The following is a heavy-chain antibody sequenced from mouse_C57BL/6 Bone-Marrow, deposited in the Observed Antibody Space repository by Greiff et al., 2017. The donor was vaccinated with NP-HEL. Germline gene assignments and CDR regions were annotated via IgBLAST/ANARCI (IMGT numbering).Heavy chain of an antibody. CDR1: GYAFSSSW. V-gene: IGHV1-82*01. J-gene: IGHJ1*03. Sequence: VQLQQSGPELVKPGASVKISCKASGYAFSSSWMNWVKQRPGKGLEWIGRIYPGDGDTNYNGKFMGKATLTADKSSSTAYMQLSSLTSEDSAVYFCARWGNYYGRLSGYFDVWGTGTTVTVSS. D-gene: IGHD1-2*01. CDR2: IYPGDGDT. CDR3: ARWGNYYGRLSGYFDV.